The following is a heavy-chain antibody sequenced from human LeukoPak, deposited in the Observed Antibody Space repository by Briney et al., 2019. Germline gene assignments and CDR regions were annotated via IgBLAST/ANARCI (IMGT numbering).Heavy chain of an antibody. CDR3: ATLVYSGSRYHFDT. CDR1: NGAVKNYY. J-gene: IGHJ4*02. Sequence: SETLSLTCSVSNGAVKNYYWTWIRQPPGQGLEWIGNFLYTGTTTYKASLDSRLIISVDKSKNTVFLKLFSVTAADTAVYYCATLVYSGSRYHFDTWGQGTLVTVSS. V-gene: IGHV4-59*02. CDR2: FLYTGTT. D-gene: IGHD1-26*01.